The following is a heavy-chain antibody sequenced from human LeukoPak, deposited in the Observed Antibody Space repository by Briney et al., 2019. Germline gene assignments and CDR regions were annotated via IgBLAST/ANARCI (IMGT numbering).Heavy chain of an antibody. J-gene: IGHJ4*02. CDR1: GYRFTKHW. CDR3: ALWVAGRFAF. CDR2: IYPGDSDT. V-gene: IGHV5-51*01. D-gene: IGHD6-19*01. Sequence: GEALETSFKAFGYRFTKHWIGWVRPMPGKGLSCMSSIYPGDSDTTYDPSFQGQVTLSADKSISTAYLQWNSLKASDTPMYYCALWVAGRFAFWGQGTLVTVSS.